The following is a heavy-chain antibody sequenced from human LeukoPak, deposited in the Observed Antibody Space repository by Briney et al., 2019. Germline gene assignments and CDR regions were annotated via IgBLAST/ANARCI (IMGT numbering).Heavy chain of an antibody. Sequence: PGGSLRLSCAASGFTFSSYAMSWVRQDPGKGLEWVSAISGSGGSTYYADSVKGRFTISRDNSKNTLYLQMNSLRAEDTAVYYCAKDFYYYDSSGYIVPGYWGQGTLVTVSS. J-gene: IGHJ4*02. CDR3: AKDFYYYDSSGYIVPGY. D-gene: IGHD3-22*01. CDR1: GFTFSSYA. CDR2: ISGSGGST. V-gene: IGHV3-23*01.